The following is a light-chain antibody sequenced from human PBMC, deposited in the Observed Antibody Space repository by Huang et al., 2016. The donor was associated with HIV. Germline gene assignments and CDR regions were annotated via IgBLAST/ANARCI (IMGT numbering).Light chain of an antibody. CDR2: HAA. Sequence: EIVLTQSPATLSLSPGERATLSCRASQNVTDSLAWYRQKPVQAPSLLIYHAANRATGTPASFSGSGSGTDLTLTISSREPEDFAIYYCQERIQWPRLTFGGGTKVEIK. J-gene: IGKJ4*01. CDR3: QERIQWPRLT. V-gene: IGKV3-11*01. CDR1: QNVTDS.